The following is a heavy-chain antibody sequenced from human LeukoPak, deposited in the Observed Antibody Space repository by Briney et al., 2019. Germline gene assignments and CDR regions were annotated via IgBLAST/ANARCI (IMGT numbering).Heavy chain of an antibody. CDR2: IYYSGST. V-gene: IGHV4-59*08. J-gene: IGHJ5*02. Sequence: PAETLSLTCTVSGRSISSYYWSWIRQPPGKGLEWIGYIYYSGSTNYNPSLKSRVTISVDTSKNQFSLKLSSVTAADTAVYYCARHDYYGSGSSTFDPWGQGTLVTVSS. CDR1: GRSISSYY. CDR3: ARHDYYGSGSSTFDP. D-gene: IGHD3-10*01.